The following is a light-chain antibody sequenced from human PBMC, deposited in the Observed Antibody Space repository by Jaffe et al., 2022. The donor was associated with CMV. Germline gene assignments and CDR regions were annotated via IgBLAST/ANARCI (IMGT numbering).Light chain of an antibody. CDR1: QTISNY. J-gene: IGKJ4*01. V-gene: IGKV1-39*01. CDR2: AAS. CDR3: QQSFSSLT. Sequence: DIQMTQSPSSLSASVGDRVTITCRASQTISNYLNWYQQKAGKAPELLIYAASTLQSGVPSRFSGSVSGTDFTLIISSLQPEDFATYYCQQSFSSLTFGGGTTVELK.